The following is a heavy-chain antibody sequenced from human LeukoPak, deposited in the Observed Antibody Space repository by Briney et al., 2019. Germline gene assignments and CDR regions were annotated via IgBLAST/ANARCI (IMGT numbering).Heavy chain of an antibody. D-gene: IGHD2-15*01. CDR2: IIPIFGTA. CDR3: ARDLRDCSGGSCYSGRDY. J-gene: IGHJ4*02. CDR1: GGTFSSYA. Sequence: SVKVSCKASGGTFSSYAISWVRQAPGQGLEWMGGIIPIFGTANYAQKFQGRVTITADESTSTAYMELSSLRSEDTAVYYCARDLRDCSGGSCYSGRDYWGQGTLVTVSS. V-gene: IGHV1-69*13.